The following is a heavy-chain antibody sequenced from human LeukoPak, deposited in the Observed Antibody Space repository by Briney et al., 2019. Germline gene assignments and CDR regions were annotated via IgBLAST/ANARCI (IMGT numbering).Heavy chain of an antibody. Sequence: PGGSLRLSCAASGFIFSSYWMTWVRQAPGKGLEWVANIKQDGSDKYYVDSVRGRFTISRDNAKNSLFLQMNSLRAEDAAVYYCARVGRSGSPWGQGTLVTVSP. V-gene: IGHV3-7*01. D-gene: IGHD1-26*01. CDR1: GFIFSSYW. CDR3: ARVGRSGSP. CDR2: IKQDGSDK. J-gene: IGHJ5*02.